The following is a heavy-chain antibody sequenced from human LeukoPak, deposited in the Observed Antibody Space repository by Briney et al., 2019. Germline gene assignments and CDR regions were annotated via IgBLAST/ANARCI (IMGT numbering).Heavy chain of an antibody. Sequence: GGSLRLSCAASGFTFSSYATSWVRQAPGKGLEWVSAISGSGGSTYYADSVKGRFTISRDNSKNTLYLQMNSLRAEDTAVYYCAKDYYDSSGYYSPLDYWGQGTLVTVSS. CDR2: ISGSGGST. V-gene: IGHV3-23*01. J-gene: IGHJ4*02. CDR1: GFTFSSYA. D-gene: IGHD3-22*01. CDR3: AKDYYDSSGYYSPLDY.